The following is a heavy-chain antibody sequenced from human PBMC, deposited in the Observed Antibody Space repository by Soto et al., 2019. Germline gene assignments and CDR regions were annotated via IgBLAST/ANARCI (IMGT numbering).Heavy chain of an antibody. V-gene: IGHV3-21*01. Sequence: SGGSLRLSCAASGFTFSSYSMNWVRQAPGKGLEWVSSISSSSSYIYYADSVKGRLTISRDYAKNSLYLQMNSLRAEDTAVYYCARDLPYQGLLRVFGVVSRMDVWGQGTTVTVS. D-gene: IGHD3-3*01. J-gene: IGHJ6*02. CDR2: ISSSSSYI. CDR1: GFTFSSYS. CDR3: ARDLPYQGLLRVFGVVSRMDV.